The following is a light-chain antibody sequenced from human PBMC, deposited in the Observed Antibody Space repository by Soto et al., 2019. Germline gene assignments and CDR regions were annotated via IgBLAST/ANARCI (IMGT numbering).Light chain of an antibody. CDR2: SNN. V-gene: IGLV1-44*01. J-gene: IGLJ1*01. CDR3: ATGDDSLNGYV. CDR1: SSNIGTNP. Sequence: QSVLTQPSASGTPGQRVTISCSGSSSNIGTNPVNWYQQVPGTAPKLLIYSNNQRPSGVPDRVSGSKSGTSASLAISGLQSEDGADYYCATGDDSLNGYVFGTGTRSPS.